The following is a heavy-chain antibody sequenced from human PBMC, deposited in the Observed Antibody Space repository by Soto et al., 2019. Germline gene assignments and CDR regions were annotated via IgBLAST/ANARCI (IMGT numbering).Heavy chain of an antibody. CDR3: ARSSGRSSGWGHYYYYGLDV. J-gene: IGHJ6*02. CDR2: ISHSGTT. CDR1: GGSLNGYD. Sequence: SETLSLTCAVYGGSLNGYDWSWIRQPPGKGLEWIGEISHSGTTNYNPSLKSRVTISVDTSKNQFSLKFKSVTAADTAVYYCARSSGRSSGWGHYYYYGLDVWGQGTTVT. D-gene: IGHD6-19*01. V-gene: IGHV4-34*01.